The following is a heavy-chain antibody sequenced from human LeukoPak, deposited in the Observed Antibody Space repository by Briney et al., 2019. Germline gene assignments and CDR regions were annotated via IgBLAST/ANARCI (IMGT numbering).Heavy chain of an antibody. Sequence: GGSLRLSCAASGFTFSTYSMNWVRQAPGKGLEWVSSISSSSTYIYYADSVKGRFTIPRDNAKNSLYLQMNSLRAEDTAVYYCAREVPGNYDSSGYTALYFDYWGQGALVTVSS. V-gene: IGHV3-21*01. CDR2: ISSSSTYI. D-gene: IGHD3-22*01. CDR1: GFTFSTYS. CDR3: AREVPGNYDSSGYTALYFDY. J-gene: IGHJ4*02.